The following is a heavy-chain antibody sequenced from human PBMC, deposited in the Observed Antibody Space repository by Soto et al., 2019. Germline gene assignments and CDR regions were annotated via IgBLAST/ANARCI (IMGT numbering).Heavy chain of an antibody. Sequence: SETLSLTCAVSSGSISSSNWWSWVRQPPGKGLEWIGEIYHSGSTNYNPSLKSRVTISVDKSKNQFSLKLSSVTAADTAVYYCARGSRFRGSGSPLFDYWGQGTLVTVSS. CDR1: SGSISSSNW. CDR2: IYHSGST. J-gene: IGHJ4*02. D-gene: IGHD3-10*01. CDR3: ARGSRFRGSGSPLFDY. V-gene: IGHV4-4*02.